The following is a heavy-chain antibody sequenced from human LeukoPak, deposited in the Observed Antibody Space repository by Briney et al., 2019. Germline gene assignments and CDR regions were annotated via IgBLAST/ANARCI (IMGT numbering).Heavy chain of an antibody. CDR1: RFTFSSYG. D-gene: IGHD3-16*01. CDR2: IRYDGSTK. V-gene: IGHV3-30*02. J-gene: IGHJ4*02. CDR3: AREDDWDYEDY. Sequence: GGSLRLSCAASRFTFSSYGMHWVRQAPGKGLEWVAFIRYDGSTKYYTDSVKGRFTISRDNAKNSLYLQMNSLRAEDTAIYFCAREDDWDYEDYWGQGTLVTVSS.